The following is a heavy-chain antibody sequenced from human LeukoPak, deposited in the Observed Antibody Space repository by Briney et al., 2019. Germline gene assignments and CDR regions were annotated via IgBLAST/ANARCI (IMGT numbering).Heavy chain of an antibody. CDR1: GFTFTSSA. V-gene: IGHV1-58*01. CDR3: AGSRPRVDTAMVYFDY. D-gene: IGHD5-18*01. J-gene: IGHJ4*02. CDR2: IVVGSGNT. Sequence: GTSVKVSCKASGFTFTSSAVQWVRQARGQRLEWIGWIVVGSGNTNFAQKFQERVTITRDMSTSTAYMELSSLRSEGTAVYYCAGSRPRVDTAMVYFDYWGQGTLVTVSS.